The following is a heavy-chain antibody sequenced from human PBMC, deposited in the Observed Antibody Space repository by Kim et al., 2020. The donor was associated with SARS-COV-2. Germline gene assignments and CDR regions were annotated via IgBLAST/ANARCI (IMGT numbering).Heavy chain of an antibody. J-gene: IGHJ3*02. CDR3: AADDVDI. CDR2: IIPIFGTA. D-gene: IGHD3-16*01. V-gene: IGHV1-69*13. Sequence: SVKVSCKASGGAFSSYAISWVRQAPGQGLEWMGGIIPIFGTANYAQKFQGRVAITSDESASTTYMELSSLRAEDTAVYYCAADDVDIWGEGTVGAGSA. CDR1: GGAFSSYA.